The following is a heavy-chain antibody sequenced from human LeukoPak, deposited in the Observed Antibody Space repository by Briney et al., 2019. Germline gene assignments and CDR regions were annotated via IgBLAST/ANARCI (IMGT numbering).Heavy chain of an antibody. D-gene: IGHD6-13*01. V-gene: IGHV3-23*01. CDR1: GFTFSSYA. CDR2: ISGSGGST. Sequence: GGSLRLSCAASGFTFSSYAMSWVSHAPGKGLEWVSAISGSGGSTYYADSVKGRFTISRDNSKNTLYLQMNSLRAEDTAVYYCAKSQYSSSWYGSYWGQGTLVTVSS. CDR3: AKSQYSSSWYGSY. J-gene: IGHJ4*02.